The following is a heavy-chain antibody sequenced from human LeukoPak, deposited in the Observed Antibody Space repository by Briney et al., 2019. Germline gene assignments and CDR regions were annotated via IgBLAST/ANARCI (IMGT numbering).Heavy chain of an antibody. CDR3: ARDQNAFDY. V-gene: IGHV3-53*01. Sequence: GGSLRLSCAASGFTVSRSYMNWVRQAPGKGLEWVSVIYSDGRTYYAESVKGRFTISRDNSKNTLYLQMNSLRVEDTAVYYCARDQNAFDYWGQGTLVTVSS. J-gene: IGHJ4*02. CDR2: IYSDGRT. CDR1: GFTVSRSY.